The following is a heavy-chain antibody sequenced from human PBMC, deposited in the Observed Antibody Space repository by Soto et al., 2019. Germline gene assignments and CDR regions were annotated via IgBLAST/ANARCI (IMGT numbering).Heavy chain of an antibody. CDR3: VRDHDFAFDT. J-gene: IGHJ4*02. CDR1: GFTFSDNP. D-gene: IGHD2-21*02. V-gene: IGHV3-48*02. Sequence: WGSLRLSCAASGFTFSDNPMNWVRLAPGKGLEWVSHIRSDGTTIYYADSVKGRFTISRDNAKNSLYLHMNSLRDEDTAIYYCVRDHDFAFDTWGQGTLVTVSS. CDR2: IRSDGTTI.